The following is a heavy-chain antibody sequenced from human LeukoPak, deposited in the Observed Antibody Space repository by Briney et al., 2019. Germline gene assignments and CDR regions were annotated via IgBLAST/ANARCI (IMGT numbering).Heavy chain of an antibody. CDR1: GGSISSGGYY. CDR2: IYYSGST. CDR3: ASSYSSGWYPSHFDY. J-gene: IGHJ4*02. Sequence: SETLSLTCTVSGGSISSGGYYWSWIRQHPGKGLEWIGYIYYSGSTYYNPSLKCRVTISVDTSKNQFSLKLSSVTAADTAVYYCASSYSSGWYPSHFDYWGQGTLVTVSS. V-gene: IGHV4-31*03. D-gene: IGHD6-19*01.